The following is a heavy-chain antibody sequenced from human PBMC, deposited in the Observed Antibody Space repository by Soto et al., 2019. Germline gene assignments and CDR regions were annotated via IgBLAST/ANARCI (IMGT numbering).Heavy chain of an antibody. CDR3: ARATPYYDFWSGYLDY. J-gene: IGHJ4*02. D-gene: IGHD3-3*01. Sequence: TSETLSLTCTVSGGSISSYYWSWIRQPPGKGLEWIGYIYYSGSTNYNPSLKSRVTISVDTSKNQFSLKLSSVTAADTAVYYCARATPYYDFWSGYLDYWGQGTLVTVSS. CDR1: GGSISSYY. V-gene: IGHV4-59*08. CDR2: IYYSGST.